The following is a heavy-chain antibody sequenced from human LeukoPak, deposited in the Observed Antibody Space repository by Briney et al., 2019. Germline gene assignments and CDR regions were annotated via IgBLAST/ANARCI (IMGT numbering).Heavy chain of an antibody. CDR1: GYSIGSSSY. CDR3: VRAHSSSWFLGGSFDY. V-gene: IGHV4-38-2*02. J-gene: IGHJ4*02. CDR2: IFHSGST. Sequence: SETLSLTCTVSGYSIGSSSYWGWIRQPPEKGLEWIGTIFHSGSTYYNPSLKSRVIISVDTSENQFSLKLRSVTAADTAVYYCVRAHSSSWFLGGSFDYWGQGTLVTVSS. D-gene: IGHD6-13*01.